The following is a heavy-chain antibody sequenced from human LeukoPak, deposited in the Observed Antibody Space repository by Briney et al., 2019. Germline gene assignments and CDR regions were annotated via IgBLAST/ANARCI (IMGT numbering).Heavy chain of an antibody. Sequence: ASVKVSCKVSGYTLTELSMHWVRQAPGKGLEWMGGFDPEDGETIYAQKFQGRVTMTEDTSTDTAYMELSSLRSEDTAVYYCATAPQYYDYVWGSYRLNWFDPWGQGTLVTVSS. CDR1: GYTLTELS. J-gene: IGHJ5*02. CDR2: FDPEDGET. CDR3: ATAPQYYDYVWGSYRLNWFDP. V-gene: IGHV1-24*01. D-gene: IGHD3-16*02.